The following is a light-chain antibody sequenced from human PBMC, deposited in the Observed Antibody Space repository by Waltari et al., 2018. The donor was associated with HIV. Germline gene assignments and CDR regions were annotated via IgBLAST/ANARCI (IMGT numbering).Light chain of an antibody. CDR3: AAWDDSLNAWV. Sequence: QSVLTQPPSASGTPGQRVSISCSGSSSNIGSNIVNWYQQLPGTAPKLLIYSNNQRPSGAPYRFSGSKSGTSASLAISGRQSEDEADYYCAAWDDSLNAWVFGGGTKLTVL. J-gene: IGLJ3*02. CDR2: SNN. CDR1: SSNIGSNI. V-gene: IGLV1-44*01.